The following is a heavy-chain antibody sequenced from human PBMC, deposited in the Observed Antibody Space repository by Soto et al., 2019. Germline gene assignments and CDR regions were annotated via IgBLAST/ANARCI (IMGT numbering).Heavy chain of an antibody. Sequence: EVQLVESGGGLVKPGGSLSLSCAASGFTFSSYSMNWVRQAPGKGLEWVSSLSSSSSYIYYADSVKGRFTIPRDNAKNSMYLQMNSLRAEHTAVYYCARDSLTIFGGRGVWFDPWGQGALGTVSS. J-gene: IGHJ5*02. D-gene: IGHD3-3*01. CDR3: ARDSLTIFGGRGVWFDP. CDR1: GFTFSSYS. CDR2: LSSSSSYI. V-gene: IGHV3-21*01.